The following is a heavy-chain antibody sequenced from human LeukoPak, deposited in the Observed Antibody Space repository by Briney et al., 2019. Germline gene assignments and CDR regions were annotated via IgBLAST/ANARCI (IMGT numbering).Heavy chain of an antibody. Sequence: GASVKVSCKASGGTFSSYAISWVRQAPGQGLEWMGGIISIFGTANYAQKFQGRVTITADESTSTAYMELSSLRSEDTAVYYCARGGASSGWLDAFDIWGQGTMVTVSS. CDR3: ARGGASSGWLDAFDI. CDR2: IISIFGTA. J-gene: IGHJ3*02. CDR1: GGTFSSYA. D-gene: IGHD6-19*01. V-gene: IGHV1-69*13.